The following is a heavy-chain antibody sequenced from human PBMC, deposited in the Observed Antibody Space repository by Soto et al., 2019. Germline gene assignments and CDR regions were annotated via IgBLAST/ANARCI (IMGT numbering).Heavy chain of an antibody. J-gene: IGHJ6*02. D-gene: IGHD6-19*01. CDR2: ISYDGSNK. Sequence: QVQLVESGGGVVQPGRSLRLSCAASGFAFSSYGMHWVRQAPGKGLEWVAVISYDGSNKYYADSLKGRFTVSRDNSKNTLYLQMSSLRAEDTAVYYCVKDASSGWPYHYGMDVWGQGTTVTVSS. V-gene: IGHV3-30*18. CDR3: VKDASSGWPYHYGMDV. CDR1: GFAFSSYG.